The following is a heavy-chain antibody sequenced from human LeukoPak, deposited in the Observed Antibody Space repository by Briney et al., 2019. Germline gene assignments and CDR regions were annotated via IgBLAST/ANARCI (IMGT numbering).Heavy chain of an antibody. V-gene: IGHV3-48*02. Sequence: GGSLRLSCGASGFTLGSYSMDWVRQAPGKGLEWVSHINSGSSTIYYADSVKGRFTISRDNAGNSLYLQMNSLRDEDTALYYCARVLLERPGIDSFDMWGQGTMVTVSS. J-gene: IGHJ3*02. CDR1: GFTLGSYS. CDR2: INSGSSTI. D-gene: IGHD1-1*01. CDR3: ARVLLERPGIDSFDM.